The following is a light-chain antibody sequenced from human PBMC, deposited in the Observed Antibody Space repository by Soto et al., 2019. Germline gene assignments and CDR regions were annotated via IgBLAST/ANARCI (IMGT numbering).Light chain of an antibody. J-gene: IGKJ2*01. CDR3: QQYYTFPLYT. V-gene: IGKV1D-8*01. Sequence: VIWMTQSPSFLSAIRGDRVTISCRMSQDIGHYLAWYRQKPGKAPELLIYDTSRLQTGAPSRFSGSGSGTYFTLTSSSLQSEDFSSYYCQQYYTFPLYTFGHGTKLEI. CDR1: QDIGHY. CDR2: DTS.